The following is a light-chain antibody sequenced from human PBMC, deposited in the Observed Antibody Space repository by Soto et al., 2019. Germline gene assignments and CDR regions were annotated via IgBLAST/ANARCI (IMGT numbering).Light chain of an antibody. CDR1: ALPKQY. CDR2: KDT. J-gene: IGLJ7*01. Sequence: SYELTQPPSLSVSPGQTATITCSGDALPKQYVYWYQQKPGQATVLVIYKDTERPSGSPERFSGSSSGTTVTLTISGAQAEDEADYYCHSGGTSGRYRVFGGGTQLTVL. CDR3: HSGGTSGRYRV. V-gene: IGLV3-25*03.